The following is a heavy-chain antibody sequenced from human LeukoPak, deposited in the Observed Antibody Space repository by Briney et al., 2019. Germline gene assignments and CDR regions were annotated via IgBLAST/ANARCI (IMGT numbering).Heavy chain of an antibody. CDR3: AKGGGGVLAS. V-gene: IGHV3-23*01. J-gene: IGHJ4*02. CDR1: GFTFSTYS. Sequence: GGSLRLSCAASGFTFSTYSMSWVRQAPGKGLAWVSSISGSGGSTYYADSVRGRFTISRANSRNTLFLKMNSLKADDTAVYYCAKGGGGVLASWGQGTLVTASS. D-gene: IGHD3-16*01. CDR2: ISGSGGST.